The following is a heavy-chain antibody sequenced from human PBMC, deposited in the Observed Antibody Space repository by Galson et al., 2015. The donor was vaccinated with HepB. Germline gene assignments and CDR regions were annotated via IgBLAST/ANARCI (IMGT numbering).Heavy chain of an antibody. J-gene: IGHJ4*02. D-gene: IGHD3-22*01. CDR2: ISAYNGNT. CDR3: ARAEYYYDSSSYYYVY. V-gene: IGHV1-18*01. CDR1: GYTFTSYG. Sequence: SVKVSCKASGYTFTSYGISWVRQAPGQGLEWMGWISAYNGNTNYAQKLQGRVTMTTDTSTSTAYMELRSLRSDDTAVYYCARAEYYYDSSSYYYVYWGQGTLVTVSS.